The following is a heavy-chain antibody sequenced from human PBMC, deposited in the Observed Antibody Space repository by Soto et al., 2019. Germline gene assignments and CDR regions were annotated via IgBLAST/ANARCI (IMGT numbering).Heavy chain of an antibody. Sequence: GGSLRLSCGESGFTFSSYGMHWFRQAPGEGREWVAVIWYDGSNKYYADSVKGRFTISRDNPKNTLYLQMNSLRAEDTAVYYCARDGSSSSRNYYYGMDVWGQGTTVTVCS. V-gene: IGHV3-33*01. CDR3: ARDGSSSSRNYYYGMDV. CDR2: IWYDGSNK. D-gene: IGHD6-6*01. J-gene: IGHJ6*02. CDR1: GFTFSSYG.